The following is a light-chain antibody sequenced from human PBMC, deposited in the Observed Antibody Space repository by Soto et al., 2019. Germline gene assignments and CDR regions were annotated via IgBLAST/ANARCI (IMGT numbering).Light chain of an antibody. J-gene: IGKJ2*01. CDR3: QQYGSSPRT. CDR1: QSVSSSY. V-gene: IGKV3-20*01. CDR2: GAS. Sequence: DIVLTQSPGTLSLSPGERATLSCRASQSVSSSYLAWYQQKPGQAPRLLIYGASSRATGIPDRFSGSGSGTDFTLTISRLEPEDCAVYSCQQYGSSPRTFGQGTKLEIK.